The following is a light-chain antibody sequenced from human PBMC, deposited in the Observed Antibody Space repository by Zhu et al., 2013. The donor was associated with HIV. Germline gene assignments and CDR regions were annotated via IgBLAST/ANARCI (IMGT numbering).Light chain of an antibody. CDR2: DAS. CDR3: QQANSFPFT. V-gene: IGKV1-12*02. J-gene: IGKJ3*01. Sequence: DIQMSQSPSTLSASVGDRVTITCRASQGISTYLAWSQQRPGKAPNLLIYDASTLQSGVPSRFSGSGSGTDFTLTISSLQPEDFATYYCQQANSFPFTFGPGTKVEIK. CDR1: QGISTY.